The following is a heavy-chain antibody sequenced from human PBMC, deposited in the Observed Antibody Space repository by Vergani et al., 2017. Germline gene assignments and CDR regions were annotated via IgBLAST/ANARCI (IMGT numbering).Heavy chain of an antibody. V-gene: IGHV3-30-3*01. Sequence: VQLVESGGGLVKPGGSLRLSCVVSGFALNRHAMYWVRQAPGKGLEWVVGISFDGTNEYYPDLVKGRFTISRDIAKNTLYLQMNSLRVEDTGVYYCARARCIETCYMSNWLDSWGQGTLVTVSS. CDR3: ARARCIETCYMSNWLDS. CDR1: GFALNRHA. D-gene: IGHD3-9*01. J-gene: IGHJ5*01. CDR2: ISFDGTNE.